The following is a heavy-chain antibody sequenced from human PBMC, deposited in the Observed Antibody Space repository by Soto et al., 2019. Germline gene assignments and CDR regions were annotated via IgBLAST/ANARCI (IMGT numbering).Heavy chain of an antibody. CDR3: ASGRHGDFDY. V-gene: IGHV4-59*01. Sequence: PSETLSLTCTVSGCSINSYYWSWIRQSPERGLEWIGYIYYSENGNYNPSLKSRVTISIDTSKNQFSLKLSSVTAADTAIYYCASGRHGDFDYWGQGTLVTVS. J-gene: IGHJ4*02. CDR1: GCSINSYY. CDR2: IYYSENG. D-gene: IGHD4-17*01.